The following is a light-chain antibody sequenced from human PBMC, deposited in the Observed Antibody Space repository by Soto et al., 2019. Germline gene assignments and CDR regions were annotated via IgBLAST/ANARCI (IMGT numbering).Light chain of an antibody. J-gene: IGKJ2*01. V-gene: IGKV3-20*01. Sequence: EVLLTQSPGTLSLSPGDRATLSCRASQSVSNNYLAWYQQKPGQAPRLLIFGSSDRATGIPDRFSGSGSGTAFTLTISRLEPEDFAVYYCQQYGSSPPYTFGQGTKLEIK. CDR3: QQYGSSPPYT. CDR1: QSVSNNY. CDR2: GSS.